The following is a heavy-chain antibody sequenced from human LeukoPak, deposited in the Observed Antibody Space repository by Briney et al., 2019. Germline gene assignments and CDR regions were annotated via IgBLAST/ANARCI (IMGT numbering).Heavy chain of an antibody. CDR2: INHSGST. CDR1: GGSFSGYY. V-gene: IGHV4-34*01. Sequence: SETLSLTCAVYGGSFSGYYWSWIRQPPGKGLEWIGEINHSGSTNYNPSLKSRVTISVDTSKNQFSLKLSSVTAADTAVYYCAGQGARLWFGERKQLDYWGQGTLVTVSS. D-gene: IGHD3-10*01. J-gene: IGHJ4*02. CDR3: AGQGARLWFGERKQLDY.